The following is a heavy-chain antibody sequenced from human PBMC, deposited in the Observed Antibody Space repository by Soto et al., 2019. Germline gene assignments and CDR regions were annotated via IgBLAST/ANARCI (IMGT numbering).Heavy chain of an antibody. CDR1: GGSISSGGYY. D-gene: IGHD6-13*01. V-gene: IGHV4-31*03. CDR3: ARDSSSPDSYYYYMDV. J-gene: IGHJ6*03. CDR2: IYYSGST. Sequence: SETLSLTCTVSGGSISSGGYYWSWIRQHPGKGLEWIGYIYYSGSTYYNPSLKSRVTISVDTSKNQFSLKLSSVTAADTAVYYCARDSSSPDSYYYYMDVWGKGTTVTLSS.